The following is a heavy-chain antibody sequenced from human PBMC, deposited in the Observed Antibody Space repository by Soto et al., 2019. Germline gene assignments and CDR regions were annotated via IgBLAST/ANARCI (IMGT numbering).Heavy chain of an antibody. Sequence: EVQLLESGGDLVQSGGSLRLSCEASGFTFSDFGMSWVRQIPGKGLEWVSTVNNDGKNTHYADSVEGRFTISRDNSKNTLYLQMGSLRAEDTAIYYCAKDAGNEESLFDYWCQGTLVTVSS. J-gene: IGHJ4*02. V-gene: IGHV3-23*01. CDR3: AKDAGNEESLFDY. CDR2: VNNDGKNT. CDR1: GFTFSDFG.